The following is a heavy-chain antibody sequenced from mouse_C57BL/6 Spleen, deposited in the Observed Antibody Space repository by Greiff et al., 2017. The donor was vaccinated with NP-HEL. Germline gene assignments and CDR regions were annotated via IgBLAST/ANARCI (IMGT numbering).Heavy chain of an antibody. J-gene: IGHJ1*03. CDR2: ISGGGGNT. V-gene: IGHV5-9*01. CDR3: AQDCFISRYFDV. D-gene: IGHD1-1*01. Sequence: EVMLVESGGGLVKPGGSLKLSCAASGFTFSSYTMSWVRQTPEKRLEWVATISGGGGNTYYPDSVKGRFTISRDNATNTLYLQMSSLRSEDTAFYYSAQDCFISRYFDVWGTGATLTVSS. CDR1: GFTFSSYT.